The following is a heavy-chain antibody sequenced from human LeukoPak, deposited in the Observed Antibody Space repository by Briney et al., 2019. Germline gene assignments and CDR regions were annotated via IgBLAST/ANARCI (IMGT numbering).Heavy chain of an antibody. V-gene: IGHV4-38-2*02. CDR2: IYHSGST. CDR3: AREVPSTREYNYGSDAFDI. D-gene: IGHD5-18*01. CDR1: GYSISSGYY. J-gene: IGHJ3*02. Sequence: SETLSLTCAVSGYSISSGYYWGWIRPPPGKGLEWIGSIYHSGSTYYNPSLKSRVIISVDTSKNQFSLKLSSVTAADTAVYYCAREVPSTREYNYGSDAFDIWGQGTMVTVSS.